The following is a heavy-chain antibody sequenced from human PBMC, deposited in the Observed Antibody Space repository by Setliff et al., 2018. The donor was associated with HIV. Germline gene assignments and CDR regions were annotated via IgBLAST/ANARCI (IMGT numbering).Heavy chain of an antibody. CDR1: GSSISSYY. CDR3: ARGVPWGDYYYYMDV. D-gene: IGHD3-16*01. V-gene: IGHV4-4*07. Sequence: PSETLSLTCTVSGSSISSYYWSWIRQPAGKGLEWIGHIYTSGSTNYNPSLKSRVTMSVDTSKNQFSLKLSSVTAADTAVYYCARGVPWGDYYYYMDVWGKGTTVTV. CDR2: IYTSGST. J-gene: IGHJ6*03.